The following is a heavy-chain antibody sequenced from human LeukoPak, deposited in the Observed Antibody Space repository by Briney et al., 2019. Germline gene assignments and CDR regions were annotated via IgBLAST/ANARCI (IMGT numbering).Heavy chain of an antibody. V-gene: IGHV3-23*01. D-gene: IGHD6-19*01. CDR3: AKEMYSSGWTGGDY. CDR2: ISGSGGST. J-gene: IGHJ4*02. Sequence: GGSLRLSCAASGFTFSSYAMSWVRQAPGKELEWVSAISGSGGSTYYADSVKGRFTISRDNSKNTLYLQMNSLRAEDTAVYYCAKEMYSSGWTGGDYWGQGTLVTVSS. CDR1: GFTFSSYA.